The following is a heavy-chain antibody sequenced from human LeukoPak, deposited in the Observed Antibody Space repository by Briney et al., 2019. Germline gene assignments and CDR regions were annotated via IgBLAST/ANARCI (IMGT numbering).Heavy chain of an antibody. CDR2: ISSSSSYI. Sequence: GGSLGLSCAASGLTFSTYMMNWVRQAPGKGLEWVSSISSSSSYIYYAESVKGRFTISRDDAKNSLYLQMNSLRAEDTAVYYCARDFYGDYVAAFDLWGQGTMVTVSS. D-gene: IGHD4-17*01. J-gene: IGHJ3*01. CDR3: ARDFYGDYVAAFDL. V-gene: IGHV3-21*01. CDR1: GLTFSTYM.